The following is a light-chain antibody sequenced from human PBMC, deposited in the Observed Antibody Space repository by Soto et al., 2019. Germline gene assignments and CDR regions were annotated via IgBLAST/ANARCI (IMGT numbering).Light chain of an antibody. Sequence: DIQMTQSPSSLSAFVGDSITITCQASQDIKNYLNWYQHKPGKAPKLLIYDAFKSDTGVPSRFSGSGSGTDFTFTIHNLQPEDIATYYCQQFDSLPPTFGGGTRV. V-gene: IGKV1-33*01. CDR2: DAF. J-gene: IGKJ4*01. CDR3: QQFDSLPPT. CDR1: QDIKNY.